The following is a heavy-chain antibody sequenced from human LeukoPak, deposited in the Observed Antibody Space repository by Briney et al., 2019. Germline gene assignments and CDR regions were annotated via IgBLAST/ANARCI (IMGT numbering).Heavy chain of an antibody. J-gene: IGHJ1*01. CDR2: NPDGRDT. D-gene: IGHD2-21*02. CDR3: TSWGDTTAEYFQR. Sequence: NPDGRDTYYADSVKGRFTISRDNAQNSMYLQMNSLRVEDTAVYYCTSWGDTTAEYFQRWGQGTLVTVSS. V-gene: IGHV3-7*01.